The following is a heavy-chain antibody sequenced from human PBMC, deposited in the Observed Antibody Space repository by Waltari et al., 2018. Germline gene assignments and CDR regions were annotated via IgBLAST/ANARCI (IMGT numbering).Heavy chain of an antibody. V-gene: IGHV3-21*01. J-gene: IGHJ4*02. CDR2: ISSSSSYI. CDR1: GFTFSSYS. Sequence: EVQLVESGGGLVKPGGSLRLSCAASGFTFSSYSMNWVRQAPGKGLEWVSSISSSSSYIYYADSVKGRFTISRDNAKNSLYLQMNSLRAEDTAVYYCARDQSATTLFDYWGQGTLVTVSS. CDR3: ARDQSATTLFDY. D-gene: IGHD2-15*01.